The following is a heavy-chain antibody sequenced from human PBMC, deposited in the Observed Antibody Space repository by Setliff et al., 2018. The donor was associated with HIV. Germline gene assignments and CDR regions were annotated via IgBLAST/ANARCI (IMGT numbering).Heavy chain of an antibody. V-gene: IGHV4-39*02. CDR1: GGSINRSNYY. J-gene: IGHJ4*02. CDR2: ISYTGST. Sequence: PSETLSLTCTVPGGSINRSNYYWGWIRQPPGKGLEWIGTISYTGSTYYDPSLKSRVTISRDNAKNSLYLQMNSLRAEDTAVYYCARAVHSGWYYFDYWGQGTLVTVSS. CDR3: ARAVHSGWYYFDY. D-gene: IGHD6-19*01.